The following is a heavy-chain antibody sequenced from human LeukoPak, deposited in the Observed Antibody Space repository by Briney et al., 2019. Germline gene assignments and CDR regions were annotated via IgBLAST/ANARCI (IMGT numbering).Heavy chain of an antibody. CDR1: GGSISSSSYY. V-gene: IGHV4-39*01. CDR2: INHSGST. D-gene: IGHD2-2*01. CDR3: ARHRAGYCSSTSCRYGAVFDY. Sequence: SETLSLTCTVSGGSISSSSYYWGWIRQPPGKGLEWIGEINHSGSTNYNPSLKSRVTISVDTSKNQFSLKLSSVTAADTAVYSYARHRAGYCSSTSCRYGAVFDYWGQGTLVTVSS. J-gene: IGHJ4*02.